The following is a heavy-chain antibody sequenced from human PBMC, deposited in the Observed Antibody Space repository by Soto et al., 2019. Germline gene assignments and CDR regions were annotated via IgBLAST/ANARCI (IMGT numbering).Heavy chain of an antibody. V-gene: IGHV1-2*02. CDR2: INPNSGGT. D-gene: IGHD6-19*01. J-gene: IGHJ6*02. CDR1: GYTFTGYY. Sequence: ASVKVSCKASGYTFTGYYMPWVRQAPGQGLEWMGWINPNSGGTNYAQKFQGRVTMTRDTSISTAYMELSRLRSDDTAVYYCARDEKIAVAGKVGFYYYYGMDVWGQGTTVTVSS. CDR3: ARDEKIAVAGKVGFYYYYGMDV.